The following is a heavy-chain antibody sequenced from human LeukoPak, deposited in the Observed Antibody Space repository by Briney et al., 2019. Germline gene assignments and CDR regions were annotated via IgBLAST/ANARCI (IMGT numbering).Heavy chain of an antibody. V-gene: IGHV3-7*03. J-gene: IGHJ4*02. CDR3: ARDLSSRDAY. D-gene: IGHD6-13*01. Sequence: GGSLRLSCAASGFTVSTYWMSWVRQAPGKGLEWVASLKEDGSRQYYVDSVKGRFTISRDNAKNSLYLRMSSLRVEDTAVYYCARDLSSRDAYWGQGTLVTVSS. CDR1: GFTVSTYW. CDR2: LKEDGSRQ.